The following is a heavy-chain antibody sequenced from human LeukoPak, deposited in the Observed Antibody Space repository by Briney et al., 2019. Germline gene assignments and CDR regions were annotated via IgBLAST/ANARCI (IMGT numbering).Heavy chain of an antibody. D-gene: IGHD6-19*01. CDR3: ARVSIGWYHFDY. J-gene: IGHJ4*02. Sequence: GGSLRLSCAASGFTFSSYAMSWVRQAPGKGLVWVSRINPDGSTTSYADSVKGRFTVSRDSAKNTLYLQMNSLRAEDTAVYYCARVSIGWYHFDYWGQGTLVTVSS. CDR2: INPDGSTT. CDR1: GFTFSSYA. V-gene: IGHV3-74*01.